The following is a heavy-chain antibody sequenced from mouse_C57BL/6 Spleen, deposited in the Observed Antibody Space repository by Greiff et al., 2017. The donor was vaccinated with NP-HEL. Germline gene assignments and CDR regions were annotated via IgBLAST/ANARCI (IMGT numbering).Heavy chain of an antibody. CDR1: GYTFTSYW. D-gene: IGHD1-1*01. J-gene: IGHJ3*01. CDR2: IDPSDSET. V-gene: IGHV1-52*01. CDR3: AREDYGRGFAY. Sequence: VQLQQSGAELVRPGSSVKLSCKASGYTFTSYWMHWVKQRPIQGLEWIGNIDPSDSETHYNQKFKDKATLTVDKSSSTAYMQLSSLPSEDSAVYDCAREDYGRGFAYWGQGTLVTVSA.